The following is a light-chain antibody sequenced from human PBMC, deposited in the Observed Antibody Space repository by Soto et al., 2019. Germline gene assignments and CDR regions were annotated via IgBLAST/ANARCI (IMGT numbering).Light chain of an antibody. CDR1: SGHSSYI. CDR2: LEGSGSY. Sequence: QSVLTQSSSASASLGSSVKLTCTLSSGHSSYIIAWHHQQPGKAPRYLMKLEGSGSYNKGSGVPDRFSGSSSGADRYLTISNLQFEDEANYYCETWDCNTRVFGGGTKLTVL. CDR3: ETWDCNTRV. V-gene: IGLV4-60*02. J-gene: IGLJ2*01.